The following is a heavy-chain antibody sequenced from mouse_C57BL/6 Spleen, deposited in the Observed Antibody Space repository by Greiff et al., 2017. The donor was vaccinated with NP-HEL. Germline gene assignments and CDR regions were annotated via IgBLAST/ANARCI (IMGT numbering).Heavy chain of an antibody. CDR2: ISSGSSTI. CDR1: GFTFSDYG. CDR3: ARGILGY. J-gene: IGHJ2*01. V-gene: IGHV5-17*01. Sequence: EVQGVESGGGLVKPGGSLKLSCAASGFTFSDYGMHWVRQAPEKGLEWVAYISSGSSTIYYADTVKGRFTISRDNSNNTLFLQITSLRSEDTAMYYCARGILGYWGQGATLTVSS.